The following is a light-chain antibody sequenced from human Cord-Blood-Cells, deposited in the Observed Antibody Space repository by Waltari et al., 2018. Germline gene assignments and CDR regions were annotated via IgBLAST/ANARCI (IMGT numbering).Light chain of an antibody. CDR1: RGAASSGYH. CDR3: LLSYSGAVV. J-gene: IGLJ2*01. Sequence: QSMGPQETSPTVSPGETVTPTCLCSRGAASSGYHPCWSQQKPGQAPRTPIYDTSNKHSWTPARFSGSLLGGKAAPTLSGAQPEDEAEYYCLLSYSGAVVFGGGTKLTVL. CDR2: DTS. V-gene: IGLV7-46*01.